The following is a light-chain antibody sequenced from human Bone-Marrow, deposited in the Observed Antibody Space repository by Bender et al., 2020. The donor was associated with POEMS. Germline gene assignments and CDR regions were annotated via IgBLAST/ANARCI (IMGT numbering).Light chain of an antibody. Sequence: RPSGVSNRFSGSKSGNTASLAITGLQAEDEGDYYCQSYDNSLGGWVFGGGTKLTVL. J-gene: IGLJ3*02. CDR3: QSYDNSLGGWV. V-gene: IGLV1-40*01.